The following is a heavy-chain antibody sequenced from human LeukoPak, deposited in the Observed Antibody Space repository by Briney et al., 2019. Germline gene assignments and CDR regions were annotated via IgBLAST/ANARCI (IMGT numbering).Heavy chain of an antibody. V-gene: IGHV1-2*04. CDR2: ISPSSGAT. Sequence: ASVKVSCKASGYTFSDYYMHWVRQAPGQGLEWMGWISPSSGATKYAHKFQGWLTLTRDTSSSTAYMELSTLRSDDTAVYYCARSTAVGYPFPDDLWGQGTLVTVSS. CDR3: ARSTAVGYPFPDDL. J-gene: IGHJ4*02. D-gene: IGHD6-13*01. CDR1: GYTFSDYY.